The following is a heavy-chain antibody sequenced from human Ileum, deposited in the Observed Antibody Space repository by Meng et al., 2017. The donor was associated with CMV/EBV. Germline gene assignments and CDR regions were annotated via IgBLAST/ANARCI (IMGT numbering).Heavy chain of an antibody. CDR1: GYTFTGYY. CDR2: INPNNGGT. J-gene: IGHJ4*02. D-gene: IGHD6-19*01. Sequence: SCEASGYTFTGYYIHWVRQAPGQGLEWMGWINPNNGGTNYAQKFQGRVTMTRDASISTAYMELSRLRSDDTAFYYCARLYSSHFDYWGQGTLVTVSS. V-gene: IGHV1-2*02. CDR3: ARLYSSHFDY.